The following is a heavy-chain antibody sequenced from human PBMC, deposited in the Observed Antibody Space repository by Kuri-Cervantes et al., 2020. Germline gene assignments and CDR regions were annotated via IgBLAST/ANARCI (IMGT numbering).Heavy chain of an antibody. D-gene: IGHD3-22*01. CDR3: ARESPYYYDSRPFDY. V-gene: IGHV4-61*01. CDR2: IYYSGST. J-gene: IGHJ4*02. Sequence: SETLSLTCTVSGGSISSSSYYWGWIRQPPGKGLEWIGYIYYSGSTNYNSSLKSRVTISVDTSKNQFSLKLSSVTAADTAVYYCARESPYYYDSRPFDYWGQGTLVTVSS. CDR1: GGSISSSSYY.